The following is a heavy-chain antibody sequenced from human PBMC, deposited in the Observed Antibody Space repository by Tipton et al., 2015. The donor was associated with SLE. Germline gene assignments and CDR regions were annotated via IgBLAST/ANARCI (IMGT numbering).Heavy chain of an antibody. D-gene: IGHD6-19*01. CDR1: GFTFSSYA. CDR2: ISASGDST. V-gene: IGHV3-23*01. J-gene: IGHJ4*02. Sequence: SLRLSCAASGFTFSSYAMSWVRQAPGKGLEWVSGISASGDSTYFADSVKGRFTISRDNSKNTLYLHMNSLRADDTAVYYCGKGGIAVAGPGSLVDYWGQGTPVTVSS. CDR3: GKGGIAVAGPGSLVDY.